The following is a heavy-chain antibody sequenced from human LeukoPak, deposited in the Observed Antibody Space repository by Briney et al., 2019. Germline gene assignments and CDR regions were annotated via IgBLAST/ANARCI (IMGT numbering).Heavy chain of an antibody. V-gene: IGHV4-34*01. J-gene: IGHJ4*02. CDR3: ASHRYDILTGYGY. D-gene: IGHD3-9*01. CDR1: GGSFSGYY. CDR2: INHSGST. Sequence: SETLSLTCAVYGGSFSGYYWSWIRQPPGKGLEWIGEINHSGSTNYNPSLKSRVTISVDTSKNQFSLKLSSVTAADTAVYYCASHRYDILTGYGYWGQGTLVTVSS.